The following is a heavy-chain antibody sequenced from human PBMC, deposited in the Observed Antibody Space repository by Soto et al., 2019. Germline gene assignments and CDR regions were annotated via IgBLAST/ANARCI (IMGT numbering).Heavy chain of an antibody. D-gene: IGHD3-9*01. V-gene: IGHV3-48*02. Sequence: RLLREKEPEWVSYLSSSSSTIYYADYVKGRFTISRDNAKNSLYLQMNSLRDEDTAVYYCARVGYDILTGYSSYYYYYGMDVWGQGT. CDR3: ARVGYDILTGYSSYYYYYGMDV. CDR2: LSSSSSTI. J-gene: IGHJ6*02.